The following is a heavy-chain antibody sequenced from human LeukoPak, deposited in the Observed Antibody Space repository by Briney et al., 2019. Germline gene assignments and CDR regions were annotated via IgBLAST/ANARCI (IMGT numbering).Heavy chain of an antibody. CDR1: RFIFSNYA. Sequence: GGSLRLSCAASRFIFSNYALMWLRQSPGKGLEWVSAIRGSGGGTFYADSVKGRFTISRDNSKNTLYLQMNGLRAEDTAVYYCARDPNGDYIGAFDMWGRGTLVTVSS. CDR3: ARDPNGDYIGAFDM. J-gene: IGHJ3*02. D-gene: IGHD4-17*01. CDR2: IRGSGGGT. V-gene: IGHV3-23*01.